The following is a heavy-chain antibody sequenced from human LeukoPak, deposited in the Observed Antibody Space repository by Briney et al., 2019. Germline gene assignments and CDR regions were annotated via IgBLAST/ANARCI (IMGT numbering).Heavy chain of an antibody. CDR1: GYTLTELS. J-gene: IGHJ4*02. V-gene: IGHV1-24*01. Sequence: ASVKVSCKVSGYTLTELSMHWVRPAPGKGREWMGGFYAEDGETIYAQKVQGRVTMTEDTSTDTAYMELSSLRSEDTAVYYCATDLRYSYGYETDYWGQGTLVTVSS. CDR2: FYAEDGET. D-gene: IGHD5-18*01. CDR3: ATDLRYSYGYETDY.